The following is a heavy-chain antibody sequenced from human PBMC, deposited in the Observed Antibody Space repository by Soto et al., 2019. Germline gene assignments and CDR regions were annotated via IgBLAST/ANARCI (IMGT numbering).Heavy chain of an antibody. CDR2: MISKTDGGAT. Sequence: SGGSLRLSCAASGFTFSNAWMSWVRQAPGKGLEWVGRMISKTDGGATGYTASVRDRFIMSRDDSKNTLYLQMNSLKTEDTAVYYCAAGTGRTDFDYWGQGTLVTVSS. D-gene: IGHD2-2*01. CDR3: AAGTGRTDFDY. J-gene: IGHJ4*02. V-gene: IGHV3-15*01. CDR1: GFTFSNAW.